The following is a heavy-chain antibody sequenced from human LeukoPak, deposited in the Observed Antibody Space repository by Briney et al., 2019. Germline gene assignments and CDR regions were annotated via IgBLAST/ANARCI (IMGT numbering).Heavy chain of an antibody. V-gene: IGHV3-9*01. D-gene: IGHD1-26*01. J-gene: IGHJ4*02. CDR1: AFTFDDYA. Sequence: SLRLSCAASAFTFDDYAMHWVRQAPGKGLEWVSGISWNSGSIGYADSVKGRFTISRDNAKNSLYLQMNSLRAEDTALYYCAKSGSYRGGFFDYWGQGTLVTVSS. CDR2: ISWNSGSI. CDR3: AKSGSYRGGFFDY.